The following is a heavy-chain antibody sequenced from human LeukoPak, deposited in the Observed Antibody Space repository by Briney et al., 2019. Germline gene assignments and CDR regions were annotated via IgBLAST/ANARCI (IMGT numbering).Heavy chain of an antibody. CDR2: ISSSSSYI. J-gene: IGHJ4*02. CDR1: GFTFSSCS. V-gene: IGHV3-21*01. CDR3: ARDYCSSTSCLLFPDY. Sequence: GALRLSCAASGFTFSSCSMNWVRQAPGKGLERVSSISSSSSYIYYADSVKGRFTISRDNAKNSLYLQMNSLRAEDTAVYYCARDYCSSTSCLLFPDYWGQGTLVTVSS. D-gene: IGHD2-2*01.